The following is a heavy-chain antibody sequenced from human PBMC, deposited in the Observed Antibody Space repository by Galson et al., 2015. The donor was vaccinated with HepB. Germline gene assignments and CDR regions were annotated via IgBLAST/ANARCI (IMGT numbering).Heavy chain of an antibody. D-gene: IGHD7-27*01. V-gene: IGHV2-5*01. CDR3: AHSRKLGMNFDS. CDR1: GFSFSSSGVA. J-gene: IGHJ4*02. CDR2: IYWNDDK. Sequence: PALVKPTQTLTLTCTFSGFSFSSSGVAVGWIRQPPGKALEWLALIYWNDDKRYSPSLKSRLTITKDTSTNQVVLTMTNVDPVDTGTYYCAHSRKLGMNFDSWGQGTLVTVSS.